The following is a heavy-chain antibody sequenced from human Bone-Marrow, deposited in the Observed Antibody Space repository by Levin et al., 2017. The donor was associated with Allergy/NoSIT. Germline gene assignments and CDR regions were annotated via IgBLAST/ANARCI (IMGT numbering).Heavy chain of an antibody. J-gene: IGHJ4*02. CDR1: GFSFSSYW. V-gene: IGHV3-7*01. Sequence: GESLKISCAASGFSFSSYWMSWVRQAPGKGPEWVANINEDGSEEKYLDSVKGRFTISRDNAKNSVYLQMNSLRVEDTAVYYCAMRWCSRCHGDVFDFCGLGTLVTVSS. CDR3: AMRWCSRCHGDVFDF. CDR2: INEDGSEE. D-gene: IGHD2-8*02.